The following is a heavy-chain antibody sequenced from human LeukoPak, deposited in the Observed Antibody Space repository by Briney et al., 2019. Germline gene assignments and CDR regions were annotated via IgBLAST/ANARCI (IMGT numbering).Heavy chain of an antibody. CDR2: ISSNGGST. V-gene: IGHV3-64*01. D-gene: IGHD3-10*01. CDR1: GFTFSSYA. J-gene: IGHJ4*02. CDR3: ARDSYYGSGSADY. Sequence: GGSLRLSCAASGFTFSSYAMHWVRHAPGKGLEYVSAISSNGGSTYYANSVKGRFTISRDNSKNTLYLQMGSLRAEDMAVYYCARDSYYGSGSADYWGQGTLVTVSS.